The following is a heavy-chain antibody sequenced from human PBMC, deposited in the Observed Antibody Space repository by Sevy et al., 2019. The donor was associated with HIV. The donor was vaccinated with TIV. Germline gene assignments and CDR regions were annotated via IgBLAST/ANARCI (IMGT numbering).Heavy chain of an antibody. V-gene: IGHV1-69*13. J-gene: IGHJ4*02. CDR2: IIPIFGTT. D-gene: IGHD1-7*01. CDR1: GGTFSNYA. CDR3: ARTPLLSIPGTTDVYFDN. Sequence: ASVKVSCKASGGTFSNYALSWVRQAPGQGLEWMGGIIPIFGTTNLAQTFQGRVTITADESRSTAYMELSSLRSADTAVYYCARTPLLSIPGTTDVYFDNWDQGTLVTVSS.